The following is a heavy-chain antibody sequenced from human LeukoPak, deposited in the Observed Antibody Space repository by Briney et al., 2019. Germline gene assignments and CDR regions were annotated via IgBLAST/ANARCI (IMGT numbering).Heavy chain of an antibody. CDR3: ARDVSERTYYFDY. J-gene: IGHJ4*02. Sequence: GGSLRLSCAASGFTFSSYGMHWVRQAPGKGLEWVAVISYDGSNEYYADSVKGRFTISRDNSKNTLYLQMNSLRAEDTAVYYCARDVSERTYYFDYWGQGTLVTVSS. D-gene: IGHD1-26*01. V-gene: IGHV3-30*03. CDR1: GFTFSSYG. CDR2: ISYDGSNE.